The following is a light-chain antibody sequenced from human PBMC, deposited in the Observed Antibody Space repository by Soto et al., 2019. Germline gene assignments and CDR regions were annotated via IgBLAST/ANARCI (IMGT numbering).Light chain of an antibody. J-gene: IGKJ4*01. Sequence: QSPSSLSASVGDRVTITCRASQGIGSALAWYQQKPGKAPKLLIYDASSLESGVPSRFSGSGSGTDFTLTISSLQPEDFATYYCQQFHNYPPLTFGGGTKVDIK. CDR3: QQFHNYPPLT. V-gene: IGKV1D-13*01. CDR1: QGIGSA. CDR2: DAS.